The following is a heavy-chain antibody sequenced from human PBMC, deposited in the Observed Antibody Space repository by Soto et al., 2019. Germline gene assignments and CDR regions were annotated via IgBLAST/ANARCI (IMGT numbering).Heavy chain of an antibody. J-gene: IGHJ4*02. V-gene: IGHV3-30*18. CDR1: GFTFSSYG. D-gene: IGHD3-22*01. CDR3: AKDLSFFDSTVDY. CDR2: ISSDGSNK. Sequence: GGSLRLSCAASGFTFSSYGMHWVRQAPGKGLEWVAVISSDGSNKYYADSVKGRFTISRDNSKNTLYLQMNSLRAEDTAVYYCAKDLSFFDSTVDYWGQGTLVTVSS.